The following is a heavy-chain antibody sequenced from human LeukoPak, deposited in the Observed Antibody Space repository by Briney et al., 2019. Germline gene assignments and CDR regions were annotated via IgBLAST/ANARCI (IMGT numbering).Heavy chain of an antibody. CDR1: GGTFSRYA. CDR3: ARVVTTAMVSFNWFDP. D-gene: IGHD5-18*01. V-gene: IGHV1-69*01. J-gene: IGHJ5*02. Sequence: SVKVSCKASGGTFSRYAISWVRQAPGQGLEWMGGIIPIFGTANYAQKFQGRVTITADESTSTAYMELSSLRSEDTAVYYCARVVTTAMVSFNWFDPWGQGTLVTVSS. CDR2: IIPIFGTA.